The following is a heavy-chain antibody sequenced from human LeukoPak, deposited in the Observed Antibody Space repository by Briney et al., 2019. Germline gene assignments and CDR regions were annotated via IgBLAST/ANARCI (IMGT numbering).Heavy chain of an antibody. CDR2: IRYDGSNK. J-gene: IGHJ3*02. CDR1: GFTFSSYG. Sequence: PGGSLRLSCAASGFTFSSYGMHWVRQAPGKGLEWVAFIRYDGSNKYYADSVKGRFTISRDNSKNTLYLQMNSLRAEDTAVYYCARRLSTQTYYDFWSGYSYAFDIWGQGTMVTVSS. V-gene: IGHV3-30*02. D-gene: IGHD3-3*01. CDR3: ARRLSTQTYYDFWSGYSYAFDI.